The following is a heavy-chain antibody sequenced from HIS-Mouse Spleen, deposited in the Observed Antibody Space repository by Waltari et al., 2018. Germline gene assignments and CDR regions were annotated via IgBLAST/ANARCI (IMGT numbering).Heavy chain of an antibody. CDR2: IYYSGST. CDR3: AREIPYSSSWYDWYFDL. J-gene: IGHJ2*01. V-gene: IGHV4-39*07. D-gene: IGHD6-13*01. CDR1: GCSISISSYY. Sequence: QLQLQESGPGLVKPSETLSLTCTVSGCSISISSYYWGWIRQPPGQGMEWIGSIYYSGSTYYNPSLKSRVTISVDTSKNQFSLKLSSVTAADTAVYYCAREIPYSSSWYDWYFDLWGRGTLVTVYS.